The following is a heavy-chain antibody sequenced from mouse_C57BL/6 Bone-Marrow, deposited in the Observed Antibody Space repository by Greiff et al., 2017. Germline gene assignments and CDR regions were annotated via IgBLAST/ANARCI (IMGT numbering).Heavy chain of an antibody. CDR2: INPSTGGT. J-gene: IGHJ1*03. V-gene: IGHV1-42*01. CDR3: AREGHYYGSSSWYCGV. Sequence: EVQLQQSGPELVKPGASVKISCKASGYSFTGYYMNWVKQSPEKSLEWIGEINPSTGGTPYNQKFKAKATLTVDKSSSTAYMQLKSLTSEASAVYYCAREGHYYGSSSWYCGVWGTGTTLTVSS. D-gene: IGHD1-1*01. CDR1: GYSFTGYY.